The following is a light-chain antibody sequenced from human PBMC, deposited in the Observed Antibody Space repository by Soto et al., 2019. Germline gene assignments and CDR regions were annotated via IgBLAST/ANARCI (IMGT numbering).Light chain of an antibody. CDR1: QSVLRNSNNKNY. CDR2: WAS. J-gene: IGKJ4*01. Sequence: DIVMTQSPESLAVSLGERATINCKSSQSVLRNSNNKNYLDWYQQKPGQPPKLLISWASTRESGVPDRFSGSGSGTDFTLTISSLQAEDVAVYYCQQYYDIPRTFGEGTKVEI. CDR3: QQYYDIPRT. V-gene: IGKV4-1*01.